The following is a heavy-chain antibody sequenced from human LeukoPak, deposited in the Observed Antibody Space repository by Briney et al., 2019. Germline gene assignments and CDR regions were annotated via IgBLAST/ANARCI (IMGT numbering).Heavy chain of an antibody. V-gene: IGHV3-23*01. CDR1: GFTFSSYG. Sequence: GGSLRLSCAASGFTFSSYGMSWVRRAPGKGLEWVSSISGSGGNTYYADSVKGRFTISRDNSKSTVYLQMNSLRAEDTAVYHCAKTNGYYDYWGQGTLVTVSS. D-gene: IGHD3-22*01. CDR3: AKTNGYYDY. J-gene: IGHJ4*02. CDR2: ISGSGGNT.